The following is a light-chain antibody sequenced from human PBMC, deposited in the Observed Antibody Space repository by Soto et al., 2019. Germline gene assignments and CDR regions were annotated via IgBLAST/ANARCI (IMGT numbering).Light chain of an antibody. V-gene: IGKV3-20*01. CDR2: GAS. Sequence: EIVLPQSPGTLSLSPGERATLSCRASQSANSFLAWFQEKPGQAPRLLIYGASSRASGIPDRFSGSGSGTDFTRTIARLEPEESAVYDWHHYVGAPWACGPGTRVESK. CDR3: HHYVGAPWA. CDR1: QSANSF. J-gene: IGKJ1*01.